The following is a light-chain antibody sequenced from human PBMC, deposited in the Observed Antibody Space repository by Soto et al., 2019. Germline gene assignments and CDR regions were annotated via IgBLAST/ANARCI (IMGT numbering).Light chain of an antibody. CDR1: QTISSF. V-gene: IGKV1-39*01. J-gene: IGKJ4*01. Sequence: DIQMTQSPSSLSASVGDNVTITCRSSQTISSFLNWHQQKVGKAPKVLMYAAASPQSGVPSRFSGSGSGTHFTLTISSLQPEDSATYYCQQRLSSTVSVGGGTKV. CDR3: QQRLSSTVS. CDR2: AAA.